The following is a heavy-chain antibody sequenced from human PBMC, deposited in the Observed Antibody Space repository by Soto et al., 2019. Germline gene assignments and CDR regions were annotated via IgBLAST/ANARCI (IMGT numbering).Heavy chain of an antibody. CDR1: GGSITSGTYS. CDR3: ARGREFDS. V-gene: IGHV4-30-2*01. J-gene: IGHJ4*02. CDR2: IFPSGTT. Sequence: QLQLRESGSRLVKPSQTLSLTCAVSGGSITSGTYSWNWIRQPPGKGLEWIGYIFPSGTTYYNPSLKSRVSIAIDVSKNHFSLKLRSLTAADTAVYYCARGREFDSWGQGTLVTVSS.